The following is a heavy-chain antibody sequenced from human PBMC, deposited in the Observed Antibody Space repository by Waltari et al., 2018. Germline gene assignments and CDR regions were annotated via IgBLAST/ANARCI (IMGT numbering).Heavy chain of an antibody. CDR3: AQYYVGF. CDR1: GFAVSDHF. CDR2: IKNRAHHYTT. Sequence: ELQLVESGGDLVQPGGALGLSCASSGFAVSDHFMDWVRQAPGKGLEWVGRIKNRAHHYTTEYAASVRGRFNISRDDSKNLLYLQMNSLTTMDTAVYYCAQYYVGFWGPGSVVTVSS. D-gene: IGHD1-26*01. J-gene: IGHJ4*02. V-gene: IGHV3-72*01.